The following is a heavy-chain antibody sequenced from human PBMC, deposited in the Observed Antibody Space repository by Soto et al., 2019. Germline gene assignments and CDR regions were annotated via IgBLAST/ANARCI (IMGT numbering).Heavy chain of an antibody. CDR1: GGSFSGYY. D-gene: IGHD2-2*01. Sequence: PSETLSLTCAVYGGSFSGYYWTWIRQPPGKGLECIGEINHSGSINYNPSLKNRITITLDTSKNQFSLKLTSVTAADTGVYYCARVKEGLVPPAILGLGPTYSYSGLDVWGQGTTVTVSS. J-gene: IGHJ6*02. V-gene: IGHV4-34*01. CDR2: INHSGSI. CDR3: ARVKEGLVPPAILGLGPTYSYSGLDV.